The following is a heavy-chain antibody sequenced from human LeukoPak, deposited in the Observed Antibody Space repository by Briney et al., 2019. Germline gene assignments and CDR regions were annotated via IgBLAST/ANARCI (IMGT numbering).Heavy chain of an antibody. Sequence: SETLSLTCTVSGGSISSYYWSWIRQPPGKGLEWIGYIYNSGSTNYNPSLKSRVTISVGTSKNQFSLKLSSVTAADTAVYYCARSSYYSDSSGYSYYSYYYMDVWGKGTTVTVSS. CDR2: IYNSGST. D-gene: IGHD3-22*01. CDR3: ARSSYYSDSSGYSYYSYYYMDV. CDR1: GGSISSYY. V-gene: IGHV4-59*01. J-gene: IGHJ6*03.